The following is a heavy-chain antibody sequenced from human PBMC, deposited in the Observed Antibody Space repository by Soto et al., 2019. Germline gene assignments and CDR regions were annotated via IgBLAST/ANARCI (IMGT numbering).Heavy chain of an antibody. CDR1: GFTFSSYA. CDR3: ARDPLIVVVPACWDH. J-gene: IGHJ4*02. D-gene: IGHD2-21*01. CDR2: ISYDGSNK. V-gene: IGHV3-30-3*01. Sequence: QVQLVESGGGVVQPGRSLRLSCAASGFTFSSYAMHWVRQAPGKGLEWVAVISYDGSNKYYADSVKGRFTISRDNSKNTLFLQMNNLKTEDTAVYYCARDPLIVVVPACWDHWGQGTLVTVSS.